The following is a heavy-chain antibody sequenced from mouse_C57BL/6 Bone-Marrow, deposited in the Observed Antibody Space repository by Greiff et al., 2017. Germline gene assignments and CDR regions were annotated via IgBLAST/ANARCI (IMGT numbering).Heavy chain of an antibody. V-gene: IGHV1-18*01. D-gene: IGHD1-1*01. CDR3: ARKGITTVVDWYFDV. J-gene: IGHJ1*03. CDR2: INPNNGGT. CDR1: GYTFTDYN. Sequence: EVQLQQSGPELVKPGASVKIPCKASGYTFTDYNMDWVKQSHGKSLEWIGDINPNNGGTIYNQKFKGKATLTVDKSSSTAYMELRSLTSEDTAVYYCARKGITTVVDWYFDVWGTGTTVTVSS.